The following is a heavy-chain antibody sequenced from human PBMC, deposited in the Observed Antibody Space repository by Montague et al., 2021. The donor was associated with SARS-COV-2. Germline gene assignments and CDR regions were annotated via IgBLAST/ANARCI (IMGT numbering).Heavy chain of an antibody. Sequence: SETQSLTCTVSGGSISSSSYYWGWIRQPPGKGLEWIGSIYYSGTTYYNPSLKSRVTISVDTPKNQFSLKLSSVTAADTAVYYCARHVRSLMVRGPDFDYWGQGTLVTVSS. D-gene: IGHD3-10*01. J-gene: IGHJ4*02. CDR1: GGSISSSSYY. CDR2: IYYSGTT. V-gene: IGHV4-39*01. CDR3: ARHVRSLMVRGPDFDY.